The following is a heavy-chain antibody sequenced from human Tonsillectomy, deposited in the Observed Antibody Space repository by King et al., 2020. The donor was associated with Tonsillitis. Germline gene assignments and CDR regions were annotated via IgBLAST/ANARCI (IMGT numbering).Heavy chain of an antibody. CDR2: ISGSGGST. V-gene: IGHV3-23*04. Sequence: VQLVESGGGLVQPGGSLRLSCAASGFTFSSYAMSWVRQAPGKGLEWVSAISGSGGSTYYADSVKGRFTISRDNSKNTLYLQMNSLRAEDTAVYYCAKCGVRGVIITVWFDPWGQGTLVTVSS. J-gene: IGHJ5*02. CDR3: AKCGVRGVIITVWFDP. D-gene: IGHD3-10*01. CDR1: GFTFSSYA.